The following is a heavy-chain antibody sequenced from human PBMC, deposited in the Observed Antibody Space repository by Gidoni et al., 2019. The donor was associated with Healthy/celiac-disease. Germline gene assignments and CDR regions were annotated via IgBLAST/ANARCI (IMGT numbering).Heavy chain of an antibody. CDR2: ISGSGGST. Sequence: EVQLLESGGGLVQPGGSLRLSCAASGFTFSSYAMSWVREAPGKGLEWVSAISGSGGSTYYADSVKGRFTISRDKSKNTLYLQMNSLRAEDTAVYYCAKASSSGFDAFDIWGQGTMVTVSS. J-gene: IGHJ3*02. D-gene: IGHD6-6*01. CDR3: AKASSSGFDAFDI. CDR1: GFTFSSYA. V-gene: IGHV3-23*01.